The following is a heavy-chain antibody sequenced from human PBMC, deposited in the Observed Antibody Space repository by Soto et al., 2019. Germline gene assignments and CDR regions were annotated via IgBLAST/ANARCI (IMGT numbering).Heavy chain of an antibody. CDR3: ACNTGFGELFMDYYGMDV. CDR2: IYPGDSDT. Sequence: GESLKISCKGSGCSFTSYWIGWVRQMPGKGLEWMGIIYPGDSDTRYSPSFQGQVTISADKSISTAYLQWSSLKASDTAMYYFACNTGFGELFMDYYGMDVWGQGTTVTVSS. CDR1: GCSFTSYW. J-gene: IGHJ6*02. V-gene: IGHV5-51*01. D-gene: IGHD3-10*02.